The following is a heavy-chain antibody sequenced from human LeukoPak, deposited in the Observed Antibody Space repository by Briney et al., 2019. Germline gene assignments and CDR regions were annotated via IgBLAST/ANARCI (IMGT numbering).Heavy chain of an antibody. CDR1: GGSFSGYY. J-gene: IGHJ1*01. CDR3: ARVARGGSGSYYSEYFQH. V-gene: IGHV4-34*01. CDR2: INHSGST. D-gene: IGHD3-10*01. Sequence: PSETLSLTCAVYGGSFSGYYWSWIRQPPGKGLEWIGEINHSGSTNYNPSLKSRVTISVDTSKNQFSLKLSSVTAADTAVYYCARVARGGSGSYYSEYFQHWGQGTLVTVSS.